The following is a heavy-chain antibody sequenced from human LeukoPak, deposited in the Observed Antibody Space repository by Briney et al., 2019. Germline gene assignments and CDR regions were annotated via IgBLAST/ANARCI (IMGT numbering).Heavy chain of an antibody. CDR2: INHCGST. V-gene: IGHV4-34*01. CDR3: ARGQVVVTIFGVVIRSWFDP. Sequence: SETLSLTCAVYGGSFSGYYWSWIRQPPGKGLEWIGEINHCGSTNYNPSLKSRVTISVDTSKNQFSLKLSSVTAADTAVYYCARGQVVVTIFGVVIRSWFDPWGQGTLVTVSS. D-gene: IGHD3-3*01. J-gene: IGHJ5*02. CDR1: GGSFSGYY.